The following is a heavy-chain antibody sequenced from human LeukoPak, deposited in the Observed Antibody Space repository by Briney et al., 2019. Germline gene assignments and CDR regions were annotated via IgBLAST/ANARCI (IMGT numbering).Heavy chain of an antibody. J-gene: IGHJ4*02. Sequence: GGSLRLSCVASGFTFSSYAMSWVRQTPGKGLEWVAIIYYDGSEKFYADSVKGRFTISRDNSKNTVYLQMNSLRAEDTAVYYCATDRSLSWFDYWGQGTLVTVSS. CDR1: GFTFSSYA. D-gene: IGHD6-13*01. V-gene: IGHV3-33*08. CDR3: ATDRSLSWFDY. CDR2: IYYDGSEK.